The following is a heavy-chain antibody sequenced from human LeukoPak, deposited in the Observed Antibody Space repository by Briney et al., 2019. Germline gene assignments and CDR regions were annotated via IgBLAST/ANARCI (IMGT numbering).Heavy chain of an antibody. CDR1: GYTFTSYY. CDR2: INPSGGST. J-gene: IGHJ4*02. Sequence: ASVKVSCKASGYTFTSYYMHWVRQAPGQGLEWMGIINPSGGSTSYARKFQGRVTMTRDTSTSTVYMELSSLRSDDTAVYYCARDISPNYYDSSGYYDYWGQGTLVTVSS. D-gene: IGHD3-22*01. CDR3: ARDISPNYYDSSGYYDY. V-gene: IGHV1-46*01.